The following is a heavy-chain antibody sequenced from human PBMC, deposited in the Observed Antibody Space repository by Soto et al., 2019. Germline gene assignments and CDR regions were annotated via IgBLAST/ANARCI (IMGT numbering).Heavy chain of an antibody. V-gene: IGHV4-39*01. CDR3: ARYPRLDC. J-gene: IGHJ4*02. CDR1: GDSLSAGPYH. CDR2: VYNSGST. Sequence: SSETLSLTCSVSGDSLSAGPYHWGWIRQPPGKGLEWIGNVYNSGSTSYSPSLKSRVTISVDTSKNQFSLRLTSVTAADTAVYFCARYPRLDCWGQGTLVTVSS.